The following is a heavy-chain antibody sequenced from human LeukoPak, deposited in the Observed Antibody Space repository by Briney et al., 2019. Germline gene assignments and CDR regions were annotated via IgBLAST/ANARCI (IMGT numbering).Heavy chain of an antibody. CDR1: GGSLSSSSYY. V-gene: IGHV4-39*01. CDR2: IYNSGST. CDR3: ARHFPDILTGYSPDYFDY. D-gene: IGHD3-9*01. J-gene: IGHJ4*02. Sequence: SETLSLTCTVSGGSLSSSSYYWGWIRQPPGEGLEWIGSIYNSGSTYYNPSLKSRVTISVDTSTNQFSLKLSSVTAADTAVYYCARHFPDILTGYSPDYFDYWGQGTLVSVSS.